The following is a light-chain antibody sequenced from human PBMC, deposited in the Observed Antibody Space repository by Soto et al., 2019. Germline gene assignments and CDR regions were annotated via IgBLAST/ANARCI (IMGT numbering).Light chain of an antibody. V-gene: IGLV2-23*02. CDR2: EVS. CDR1: SSDVGSYNF. Sequence: QSALTQPASVSGSPGQSITISCTGTSSDVGSYNFVSWYQQHPGKAPKLMIYEVSKRPSGVSNRFSGSKSGNTASLTISGLQAEDEADYYCCSYAGSSTLEVFGGGTKLTVL. J-gene: IGLJ2*01. CDR3: CSYAGSSTLEV.